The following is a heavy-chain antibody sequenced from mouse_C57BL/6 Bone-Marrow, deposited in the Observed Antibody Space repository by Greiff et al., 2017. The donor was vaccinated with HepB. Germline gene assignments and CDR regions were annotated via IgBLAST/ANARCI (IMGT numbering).Heavy chain of an antibody. J-gene: IGHJ2*01. CDR2: IDPENGDT. CDR1: GFNIKDDY. Sequence: SGAELVRPGASVKLSCTASGFNIKDDYMHWVKQRPEQGLEWIGWIDPENGDTEYASKFQGKATITADTSSNTAYLQLSSLTSEDTAVYYCTTGEYYSLFDYWGQGTTLTVSS. V-gene: IGHV14-4*01. CDR3: TTGEYYSLFDY. D-gene: IGHD2-12*01.